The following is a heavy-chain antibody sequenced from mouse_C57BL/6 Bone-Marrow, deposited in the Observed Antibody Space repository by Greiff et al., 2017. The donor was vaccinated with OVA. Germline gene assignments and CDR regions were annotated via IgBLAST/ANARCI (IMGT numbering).Heavy chain of an antibody. Sequence: QVQLQQSGAELVRPGASVTLSCKASGYTFTDYEMHWVKQTPVHGLEWIGAIDPETGGSAYNQKFKGKAILTADKSSSTAYMELRSLTSKDSAVYYCTRGGWLLPWFAYWGQGTLVTVSA. CDR1: GYTFTDYE. J-gene: IGHJ3*01. V-gene: IGHV1-15*01. D-gene: IGHD2-3*01. CDR2: IDPETGGS. CDR3: TRGGWLLPWFAY.